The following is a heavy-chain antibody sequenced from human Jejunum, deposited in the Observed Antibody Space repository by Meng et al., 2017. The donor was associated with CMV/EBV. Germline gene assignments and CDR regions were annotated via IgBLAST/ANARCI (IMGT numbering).Heavy chain of an antibody. J-gene: IGHJ4*02. CDR1: GFNFKDYW. Sequence: LRLSCAAAGFNFKDYWMDWVRQAPGRGLEWVANIRYDGGERYYVNSVEGRFFIYRDNARNTLYLQMNSLRGDDSAIYYCTRALDYWGQGTPVTVSS. V-gene: IGHV3-7*04. CDR3: TRALDY. D-gene: IGHD1-1*01. CDR2: IRYDGGER.